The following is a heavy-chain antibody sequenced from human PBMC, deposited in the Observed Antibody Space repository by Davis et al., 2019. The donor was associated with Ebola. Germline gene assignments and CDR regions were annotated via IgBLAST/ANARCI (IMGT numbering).Heavy chain of an antibody. D-gene: IGHD4-17*01. V-gene: IGHV4-34*01. CDR3: ARDRLRRFDY. CDR1: GGSFSGYY. CDR2: INHSGST. Sequence: MPGGSLRLSCAVYGGSFSGYYWSWIRQPPGKGLEWIGEINHSGSTNYNPSLKSRVTISVDTSKNQFSPKLSSVTAADTAVYYCARDRLRRFDYWGQGTLVTVSS. J-gene: IGHJ4*02.